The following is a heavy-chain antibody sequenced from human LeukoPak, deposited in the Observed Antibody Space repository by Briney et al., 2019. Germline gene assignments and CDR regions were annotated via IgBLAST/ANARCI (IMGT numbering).Heavy chain of an antibody. Sequence: GGSLRLSCAASGFTFSSYGMHWVRQAPGKGLEWVAVISYDGSNKYYADSVKGRFTISRDNSKNTLYLQMNSLRAEDTAVYYCANFHDYWGQGTLVTVSS. CDR2: ISYDGSNK. CDR1: GFTFSSYG. J-gene: IGHJ4*02. V-gene: IGHV3-30*18. CDR3: ANFHDY.